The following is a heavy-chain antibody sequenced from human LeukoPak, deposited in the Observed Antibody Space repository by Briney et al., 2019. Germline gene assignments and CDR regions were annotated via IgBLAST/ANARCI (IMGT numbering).Heavy chain of an antibody. J-gene: IGHJ6*03. Sequence: ASVKVSCKASGGTFSSYTISWVRQAPGQGLEWMGRIIPILGIANYAQKFQGRVTITADRSTSTAYMELSSLRSEDSAVYYCARAPNWNLYYYYYMDVWGKGTTVTVSS. D-gene: IGHD1-20*01. CDR3: ARAPNWNLYYYYYMDV. V-gene: IGHV1-69*02. CDR2: IIPILGIA. CDR1: GGTFSSYT.